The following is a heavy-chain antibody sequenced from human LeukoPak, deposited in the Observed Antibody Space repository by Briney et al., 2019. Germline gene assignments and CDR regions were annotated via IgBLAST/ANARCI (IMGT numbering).Heavy chain of an antibody. D-gene: IGHD1-26*01. V-gene: IGHV3-48*03. J-gene: IGHJ4*02. CDR3: VRGRPRYGGSCAYY. CDR1: GFTFSSFE. CDR2: ISYGGDNI. Sequence: PGGSLRLSCAASGFTFSSFEMNWVRQAPGKGLEWLSTISYGGDNIHYADSVQGRFNVSRDNAKISLSLQMNSLRADDTAVYYCVRGRPRYGGSCAYYWGQGTLVTVSS.